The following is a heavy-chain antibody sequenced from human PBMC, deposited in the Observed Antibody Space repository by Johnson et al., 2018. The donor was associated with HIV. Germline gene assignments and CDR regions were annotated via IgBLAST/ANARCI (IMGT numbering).Heavy chain of an antibody. Sequence: QMLLVESGGGLVKAGGSLRLSCAASGFIFNDYYMSWIRQAPGKGLELLSYISTSGGTLYYADSVKDRFTIFMDNAKSSLYLQMNSLRVEDTAIYYCARRMVVGYHALDFWGQGTVVSVPS. J-gene: IGHJ3*01. CDR1: GFIFNDYY. CDR3: ARRMVVGYHALDF. CDR2: ISTSGGTL. V-gene: IGHV3-11*04. D-gene: IGHD2-21*01.